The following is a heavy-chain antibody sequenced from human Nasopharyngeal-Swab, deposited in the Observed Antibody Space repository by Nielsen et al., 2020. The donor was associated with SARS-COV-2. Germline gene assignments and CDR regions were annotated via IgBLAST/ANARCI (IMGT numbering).Heavy chain of an antibody. J-gene: IGHJ6*03. Sequence: SETLSLTCTVSGGSISSGDYYWSWIRQPPGKGLEWIGYIYYSGSTNYNPSLKSRVTISVDTSKNQFSLKLSSVTAADTAVYYCARGLHPTYYYYYYMDVWGKGTTVTVSS. D-gene: IGHD4-11*01. CDR1: GGSISSGDYY. CDR2: IYYSGST. CDR3: ARGLHPTYYYYYYMDV. V-gene: IGHV4-61*08.